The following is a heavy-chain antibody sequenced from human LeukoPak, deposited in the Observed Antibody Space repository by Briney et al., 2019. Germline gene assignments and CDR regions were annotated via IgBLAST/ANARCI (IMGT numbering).Heavy chain of an antibody. Sequence: GGSLRPSFAPSGFTFSSYAMRWVRQAPGKGRGWASAISGSGGSTYYADSVKGRFTISRDNSKNTLYLQMNSLRAEDTAVYYCAKDVLYGDYDANWGQGTLVTVSS. V-gene: IGHV3-23*01. J-gene: IGHJ4*02. CDR3: AKDVLYGDYDAN. CDR2: ISGSGGST. D-gene: IGHD4-17*01. CDR1: GFTFSSYA.